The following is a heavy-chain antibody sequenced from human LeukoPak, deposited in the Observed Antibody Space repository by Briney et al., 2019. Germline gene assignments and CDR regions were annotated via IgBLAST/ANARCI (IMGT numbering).Heavy chain of an antibody. CDR3: ARVSEIMISFGGVISHFDN. Sequence: SETLSLTCSLYGGSFNDYYWSWIRQPPGKGREWIGEINHSGGTNYNPSLWSRLTISIDTSKHQFSLQVPSVTAADTGVYFCARVSEIMISFGGVISHFDNWGQGALVTVSS. CDR1: GGSFNDYY. CDR2: INHSGGT. V-gene: IGHV4-34*01. D-gene: IGHD3-16*02. J-gene: IGHJ4*02.